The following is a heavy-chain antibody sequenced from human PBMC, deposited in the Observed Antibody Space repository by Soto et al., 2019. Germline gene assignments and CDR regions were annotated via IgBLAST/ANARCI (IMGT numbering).Heavy chain of an antibody. J-gene: IGHJ3*02. CDR2: IWYDGSNK. D-gene: IGHD6-19*01. CDR1: GFTFSSYG. CDR3: ARDRVAASGAFDI. V-gene: IGHV3-33*01. Sequence: GGSLRLSCAASGFTFSSYGMHWVRQAPGKGLEWVAVIWYDGSNKYYADSVKGRFSISRDNSKNTLFLQLNSLRAEDTAVYYCARDRVAASGAFDIWGQGTMVTV.